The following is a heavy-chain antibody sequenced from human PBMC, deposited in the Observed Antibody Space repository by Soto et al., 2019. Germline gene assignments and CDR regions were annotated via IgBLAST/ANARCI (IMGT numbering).Heavy chain of an antibody. CDR2: ISASSDYT. D-gene: IGHD3-10*01. Sequence: EVQLLESGAGLIQPGESLRLSCVASGFTISPFAMSWVRQPPGKGLEWVSGISASSDYTFYADSVRGRFTVSRDNSKNTVSLQMNNLRVEYTALYYCAKDVRGGSPRPDYWGLGTLVTVSS. CDR1: GFTISPFA. J-gene: IGHJ4*02. V-gene: IGHV3-23*01. CDR3: AKDVRGGSPRPDY.